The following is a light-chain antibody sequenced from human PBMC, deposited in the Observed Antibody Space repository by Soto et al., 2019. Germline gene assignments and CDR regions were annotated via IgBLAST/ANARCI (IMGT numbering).Light chain of an antibody. J-gene: IGKJ1*01. CDR1: QNINNY. CDR3: QQSYSSPRT. Sequence: DIQMTQSPSSLSASVGDRVTITCRASQNINNYLSWYQQKPGQAPKLMIYAASTLQRGVPSRFSGSGSGTDFTLTISSLQPEDFATYYCQQSYSSPRTFGQGTKVEIK. V-gene: IGKV1-39*01. CDR2: AAS.